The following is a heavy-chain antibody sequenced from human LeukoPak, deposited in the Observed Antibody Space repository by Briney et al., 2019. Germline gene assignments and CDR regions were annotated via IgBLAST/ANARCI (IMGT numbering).Heavy chain of an antibody. Sequence: PGGSLRFSCAASGFTFSSYAMSWVRQAPGKGLEWVSGISGSGGSTYYADSVKGRFTISRDNSKNTLYLQMSSLRAEDTAVYYCARKLDAFDIWGQGTMVTVSS. CDR3: ARKLDAFDI. CDR2: ISGSGGST. D-gene: IGHD1-14*01. J-gene: IGHJ3*02. V-gene: IGHV3-23*01. CDR1: GFTFSSYA.